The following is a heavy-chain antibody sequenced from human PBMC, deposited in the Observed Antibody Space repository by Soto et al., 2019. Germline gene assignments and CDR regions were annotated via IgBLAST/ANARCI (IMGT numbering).Heavy chain of an antibody. D-gene: IGHD1-26*01. CDR1: GYSIGGSNW. J-gene: IGHJ4*02. CDR2: IYYSGTT. Sequence: PSETLSLTCAVSGYSIGGSNWWGWIRQPPGKGLEWIGYIYYSGTTYYNPSLKSRVTMSVDTSKNQFSLKLTSVTAVDTAVYYCARREIQGPIDYWGQGTLVTVSS. CDR3: ARREIQGPIDY. V-gene: IGHV4-28*01.